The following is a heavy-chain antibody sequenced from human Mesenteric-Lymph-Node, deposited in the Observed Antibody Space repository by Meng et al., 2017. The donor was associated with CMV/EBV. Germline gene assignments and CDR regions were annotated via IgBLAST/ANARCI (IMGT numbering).Heavy chain of an antibody. CDR2: INSVGSST. CDR1: EFTFSSYW. V-gene: IGHV3-74*01. CDR3: ARLTMVRGVIIPFDY. J-gene: IGHJ4*02. Sequence: SEFTFSSYWMHWVRQAPGKGLVWVSRINSVGSSTSYADSVKGRFTISRDNAKNTLYLQMNSLRAEDTAVYYCARLTMVRGVIIPFDYWGQGTLVTVSS. D-gene: IGHD3-10*01.